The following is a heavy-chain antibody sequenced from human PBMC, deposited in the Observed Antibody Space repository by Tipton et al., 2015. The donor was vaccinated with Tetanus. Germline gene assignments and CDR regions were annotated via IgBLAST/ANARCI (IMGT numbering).Heavy chain of an antibody. V-gene: IGHV3-30*03. CDR3: ARGCRSDGKWYIMEK. CDR1: GFSFSKFG. D-gene: IGHD1-1*01. CDR2: ISDDESYT. J-gene: IGHJ4*02. Sequence: RSLRLSCAASGFSFSKFGMHWVRQAPGKGLEWVGIISDDESYTKYGDSVKGRFTMSRDNSKTTVYLQMNSLRVEDTAVYFCARGCRSDGKWYIMEKWCQGTLVTVSS.